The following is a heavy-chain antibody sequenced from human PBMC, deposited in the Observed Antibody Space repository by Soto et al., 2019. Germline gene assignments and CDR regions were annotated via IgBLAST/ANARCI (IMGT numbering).Heavy chain of an antibody. D-gene: IGHD6-6*01. CDR2: IYYSGST. V-gene: IGHV4-59*01. CDR3: ARESSVPTHYYYYMDV. CDR1: GGSISSYY. J-gene: IGHJ6*03. Sequence: SETLSLTCTVSGGSISSYYWSWIRQPPGKGLEWIGYIYYSGSTNYNPSLKSRVTISVDTSKNQFSLKLSSVTAADTAVYYCARESSVPTHYYYYMDVWGKGTTVTVS.